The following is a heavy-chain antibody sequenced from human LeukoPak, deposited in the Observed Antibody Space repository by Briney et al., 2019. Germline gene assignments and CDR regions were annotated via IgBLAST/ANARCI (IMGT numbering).Heavy chain of an antibody. CDR2: IYSGGST. J-gene: IGHJ4*02. V-gene: IGHV3-66*01. D-gene: IGHD6-19*01. Sequence: GGSLRLSCAASGFTFSSYAMSWVRQALGKGLEWVSVIYSGGSTYYADSAKGRFTISRDNSKNTVYPQMNSLRAEDTAVYYCARGRSGWYLDYWGQGTLVTVSS. CDR3: ARGRSGWYLDY. CDR1: GFTFSSYA.